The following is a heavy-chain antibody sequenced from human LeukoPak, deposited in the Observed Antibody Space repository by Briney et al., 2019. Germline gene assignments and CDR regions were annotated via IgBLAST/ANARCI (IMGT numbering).Heavy chain of an antibody. J-gene: IGHJ4*02. D-gene: IGHD6-19*01. V-gene: IGHV3-9*03. CDR3: AKGRGRIAVAGTFFDY. CDR2: ISWNSGSI. Sequence: GGSLRLSCAASGFTFDDYAMHWVRQAPGKGLEWVSGISWNSGSIGYADSVKGRFTISGDNAKNSLYLQMNSLRAEDMALYYCAKGRGRIAVAGTFFDYWGQGTLVTVSS. CDR1: GFTFDDYA.